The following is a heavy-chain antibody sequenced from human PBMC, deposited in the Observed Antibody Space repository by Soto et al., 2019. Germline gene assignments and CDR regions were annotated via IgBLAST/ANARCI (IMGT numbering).Heavy chain of an antibody. CDR3: ARDGSSVTPFVY. CDR2: IIPIFGTA. J-gene: IGHJ4*02. V-gene: IGHV1-69*01. D-gene: IGHD6-6*01. Sequence: QVQLVQSGAEVKKPGSSVKVSCKASGGTFSSYAISWVRQAPGQGLEWMGGIIPIFGTANYAQKFQGRVTVTADESTSTDYMELSRLRSEDTAVYYCARDGSSVTPFVYWGEGTLVTVSS. CDR1: GGTFSSYA.